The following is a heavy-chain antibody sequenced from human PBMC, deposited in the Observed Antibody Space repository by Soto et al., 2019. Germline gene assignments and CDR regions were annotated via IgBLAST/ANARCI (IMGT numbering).Heavy chain of an antibody. Sequence: EVQLVESGGGLVQPGGSLRLSCAASGFTFSSYAMHWVRQAPGKGLEYVSAISSNGGSTYYANSVKGRFTISRDNSKNTLYLQMGSLRAEDMAVYYCARDDYIAACSPLGYWGQGTLVTVSS. V-gene: IGHV3-64*01. CDR2: ISSNGGST. J-gene: IGHJ4*02. CDR3: ARDDYIAACSPLGY. D-gene: IGHD6-6*01. CDR1: GFTFSSYA.